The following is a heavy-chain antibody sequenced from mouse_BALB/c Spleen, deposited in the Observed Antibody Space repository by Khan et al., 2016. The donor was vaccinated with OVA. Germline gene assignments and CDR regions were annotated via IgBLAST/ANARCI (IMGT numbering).Heavy chain of an antibody. CDR2: ISYSGNT. CDR1: GYSITSDYA. CDR3: ARVYGGDFDY. J-gene: IGHJ2*01. Sequence: VQLKESGPGLVKPSQSLSLTCTVTGYSITSDYAWNWIRQFPGNKLEWMGYISYSGNTKYNPSLKSRISVTRDTSKNQFFLQLNSVTTEDTATYYWARVYGGDFDYWGQGTTLTVSS. D-gene: IGHD2-10*02. V-gene: IGHV3-2*02.